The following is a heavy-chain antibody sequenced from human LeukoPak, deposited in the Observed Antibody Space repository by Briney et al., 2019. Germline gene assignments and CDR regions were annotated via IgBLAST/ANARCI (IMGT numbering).Heavy chain of an antibody. J-gene: IGHJ4*02. CDR3: ARVGGYSYGYNYFDY. CDR1: GGSISSGGYY. Sequence: PSETLSLTCTVSGGSISSGGYYWSWIRQPAGKGLEWIGRIYTSGSTNYNPSLKSRVTMSVDTSKNQFSLKLSSVTAADTAVYYCARVGGYSYGYNYFDYWGQGTLVTVSS. D-gene: IGHD5-18*01. CDR2: IYTSGST. V-gene: IGHV4-61*02.